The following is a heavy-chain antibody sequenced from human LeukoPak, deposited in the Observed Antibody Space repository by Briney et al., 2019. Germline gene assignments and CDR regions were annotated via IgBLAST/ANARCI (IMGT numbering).Heavy chain of an antibody. D-gene: IGHD2-15*01. Sequence: GGSRRLSCAASGFTFSDYYVTWIRQAPGEGLEWVAYISTSSSYSVYADSVKGRFTISRDNAKNSLYLQMDSLRAEDTAVYYCAKSHRVAANIFEYWGQGTLVTVSS. CDR2: ISTSSSYS. CDR1: GFTFSDYY. J-gene: IGHJ4*02. V-gene: IGHV3-11*06. CDR3: AKSHRVAANIFEY.